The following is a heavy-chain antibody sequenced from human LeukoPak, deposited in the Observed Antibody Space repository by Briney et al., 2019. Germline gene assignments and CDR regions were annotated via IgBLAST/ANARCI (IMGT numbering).Heavy chain of an antibody. CDR2: INHSGST. Sequence: SETLSLTCAVYGGSFSGYYWSWIRQPPGKGLEWIGEINHSGSTNYNPSLKSRVTISVDTSKNQFSLKLSSVTAADTAVYYCARDDYYDSSGYYYWGQGTLVTVSS. J-gene: IGHJ4*02. CDR1: GGSFSGYY. V-gene: IGHV4-34*01. CDR3: ARDDYYDSSGYYY. D-gene: IGHD3-22*01.